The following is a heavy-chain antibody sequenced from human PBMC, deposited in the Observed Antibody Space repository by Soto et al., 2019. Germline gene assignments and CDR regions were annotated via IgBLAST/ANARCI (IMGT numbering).Heavy chain of an antibody. CDR3: ARDPNFSYYYDSSGYYYDY. D-gene: IGHD3-22*01. CDR1: GFTFSSYA. Sequence: QVQLVESGGGVVQPGRSLRLSCAASGFTFSSYAMHWVRQAPGKGLEWVAVISYDGSNKYYADSVKGRFTISRDNSKNTLYLQMNSLRAEDTAVYYCARDPNFSYYYDSSGYYYDYWGQGTLVTDSS. V-gene: IGHV3-30-3*01. CDR2: ISYDGSNK. J-gene: IGHJ4*02.